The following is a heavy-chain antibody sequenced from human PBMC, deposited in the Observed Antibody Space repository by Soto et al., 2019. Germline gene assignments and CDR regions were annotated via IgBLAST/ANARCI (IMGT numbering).Heavy chain of an antibody. V-gene: IGHV4-30-4*01. CDR2: ISNRGTP. J-gene: IGHJ3*02. D-gene: IGHD2-8*01. Sequence: QVQLQESGPGLVKPSQTLSLICTVSGDSISSDNYFWSWIRQPPGQGLEWIGYISNRGTPDYNPSLKSPGTISLDTFKNLDSERMYSETAADTAMYYCPREVNVVAHSDAVVIWGQGTMVTVSS. CDR3: PREVNVVAHSDAVVI. CDR1: GDSISSDNYF.